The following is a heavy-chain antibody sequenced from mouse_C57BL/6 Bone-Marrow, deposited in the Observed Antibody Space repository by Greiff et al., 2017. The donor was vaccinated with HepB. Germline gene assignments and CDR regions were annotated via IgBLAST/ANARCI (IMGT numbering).Heavy chain of an antibody. CDR1: GFTFSSYG. J-gene: IGHJ3*01. V-gene: IGHV5-6*01. CDR3: ASRLHGAWFAY. Sequence: EVQVVESGGDLVKPGGSLKLSCAASGFTFSSYGMSWVRQTPDKRLEWVATISSGGSYTYYPDSVKGRFTISRDNAKITLYLQMSSLKSEDTAMYYCASRLHGAWFAYWGQGTLVTVSA. CDR2: ISSGGSYT. D-gene: IGHD2-4*01.